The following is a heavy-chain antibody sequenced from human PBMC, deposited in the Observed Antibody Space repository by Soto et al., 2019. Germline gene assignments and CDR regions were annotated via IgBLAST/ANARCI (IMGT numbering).Heavy chain of an antibody. J-gene: IGHJ3*02. CDR1: GYTFTSYG. Sequence: ASVKVSCKASGYTFTSYGISWVRQAPGQGLEWMGWISAYNGNTNYAQKLQGRVTMTTDTSTSTAYMELRSLRSDDTAVYYCARDEFNSGYRPGADAFDIWGQGTMVPVSS. V-gene: IGHV1-18*01. CDR3: ARDEFNSGYRPGADAFDI. D-gene: IGHD5-12*01. CDR2: ISAYNGNT.